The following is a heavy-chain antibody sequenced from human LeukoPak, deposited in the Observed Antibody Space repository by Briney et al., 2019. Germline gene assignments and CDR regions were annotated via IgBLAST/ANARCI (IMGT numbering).Heavy chain of an antibody. V-gene: IGHV3-23*01. CDR3: ASSRTARKDFDY. J-gene: IGHJ4*02. CDR1: VYTFRIYA. Sequence: PGGSLRLSCAASVYTFRIYAVSRVRHAREKGLEWVSGISGSSGSIYYADSVKGRFTISRDNSKNTVYLQMNSLRAEDTAVYYCASSRTARKDFDYWGQGTLVTVSS. CDR2: ISGSSGSI. D-gene: IGHD4-17*01.